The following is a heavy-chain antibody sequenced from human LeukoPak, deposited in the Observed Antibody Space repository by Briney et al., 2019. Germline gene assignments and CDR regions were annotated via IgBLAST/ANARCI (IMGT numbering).Heavy chain of an antibody. CDR2: ISRGSSDI. J-gene: IGHJ4*02. CDR1: GLTFSNAW. CDR3: ARDPLSSSSFDY. V-gene: IGHV3-48*01. D-gene: IGHD6-13*01. Sequence: GGSLRLSCVASGLTFSNAWMSWVRQAPGRGLEWISYISRGSSDIYYADSVKGRSTISRDNAKNSLYLQMNTLRAEDTAVYYCARDPLSSSSFDYWGQGTLVTVSS.